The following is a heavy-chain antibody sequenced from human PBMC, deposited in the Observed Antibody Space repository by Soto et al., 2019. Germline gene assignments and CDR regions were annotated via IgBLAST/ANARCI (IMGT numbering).Heavy chain of an antibody. CDR2: IKQDGSEK. V-gene: IGHV3-7*01. CDR3: ARVDPKVDTAMVAYYYYGMDV. CDR1: GFTFSSYW. J-gene: IGHJ6*02. Sequence: GGSLRLSCAASGFTFSSYWMSWVRQAPGKGLEWVANIKQDGSEKYYVDSVKGRFTISRDNAKNSLYLQMNSLRAEDTAVYYCARVDPKVDTAMVAYYYYGMDVWGQGTTVTVSS. D-gene: IGHD5-18*01.